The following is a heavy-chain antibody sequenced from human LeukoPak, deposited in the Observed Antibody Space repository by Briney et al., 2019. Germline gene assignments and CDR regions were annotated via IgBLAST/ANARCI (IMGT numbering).Heavy chain of an antibody. V-gene: IGHV3-21*01. CDR3: AKDMSWWELLGGFDY. D-gene: IGHD1-26*01. J-gene: IGHJ4*02. CDR1: GFTFSSYS. Sequence: PGGSLRLSCAASGFTFSSYSMNWVRQAPGKGLEWVSSISSSSSYIYYADSVKGRFTISRDNAKNSLYLQMNSLRAEDTAVYYCAKDMSWWELLGGFDYWGQGTLVTVSS. CDR2: ISSSSSYI.